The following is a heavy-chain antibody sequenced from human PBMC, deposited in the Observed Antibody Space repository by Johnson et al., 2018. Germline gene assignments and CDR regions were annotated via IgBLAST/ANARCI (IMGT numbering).Heavy chain of an antibody. D-gene: IGHD6-25*01. CDR1: GGSISSYH. CDR2: IYYSGST. Sequence: QVQLQESGPGLVKPSETLSLPCTVSGGSISSYHWSWIRQPPGKGLEWIGYIYYSGSTNYNPSLKSRVTISVDTSKNQFSLKLSSVTAADTAVYYCARRIAPAGSHAFDIWGQGTMVTVAS. V-gene: IGHV4-59*01. J-gene: IGHJ3*02. CDR3: ARRIAPAGSHAFDI.